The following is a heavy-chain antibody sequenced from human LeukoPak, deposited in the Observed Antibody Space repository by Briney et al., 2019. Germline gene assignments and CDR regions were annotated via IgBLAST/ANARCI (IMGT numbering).Heavy chain of an antibody. CDR1: GFTFSSYA. J-gene: IGHJ4*02. V-gene: IGHV3-30-3*01. CDR2: ISYDGSNK. Sequence: GRSLRLSCAASGFTFSSYAMHWVRQAPGKGLEWVAVISYDGSNKYYADSVKGRFTISRDNSKNTLYLQMNSLRAEDTAVYYCAREAGRYWGQGTLVTVSS. CDR3: AREAGRY.